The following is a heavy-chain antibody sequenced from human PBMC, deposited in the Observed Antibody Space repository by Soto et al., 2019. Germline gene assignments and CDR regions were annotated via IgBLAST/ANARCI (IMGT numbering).Heavy chain of an antibody. CDR2: ISPSTGAT. J-gene: IGHJ2*01. CDR1: GYTFTTYA. Sequence: QVPLVQSGAEVKEPGASVKVSCQASGYTFTTYAISWVRQAPGQGLEWMGWISPSTGATDQAQSFQGRVTMTLDTSTNTANMELRSLRTDDTAVYYCARCYCSVGSCYACWHFDLWGRGTLVTVSS. D-gene: IGHD2-15*01. CDR3: ARCYCSVGSCYACWHFDL. V-gene: IGHV1-18*01.